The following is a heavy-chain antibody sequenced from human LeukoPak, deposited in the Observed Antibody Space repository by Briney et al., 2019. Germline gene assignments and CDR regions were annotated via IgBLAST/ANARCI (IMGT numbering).Heavy chain of an antibody. D-gene: IGHD4-23*01. CDR3: AREEPTTVVISYFDY. CDR2: ISYDGGNK. J-gene: IGHJ4*02. Sequence: GGSLRLSCAASGFTFSSYAMHWVRQAPGKGLEWVAVISYDGGNKYYADSVKGRFTISRDNSKNTLYLQMNSLRAEDTAVYYCAREEPTTVVISYFDYWGQGTLVTVSS. CDR1: GFTFSSYA. V-gene: IGHV3-30-3*01.